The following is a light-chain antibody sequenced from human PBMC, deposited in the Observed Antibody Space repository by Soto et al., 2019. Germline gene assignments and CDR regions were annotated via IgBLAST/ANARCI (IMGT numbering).Light chain of an antibody. Sequence: ALTQPDSVSGSPGQSITISCTGTSSDVGGYNYVSWYQQHPGKAPKVMIYEVTNRPSGVSNRFSGSKSGNTASLTISGLQGEDEADYYCSSYTSSTTRVFGGGTKLTVL. J-gene: IGLJ3*02. CDR1: SSDVGGYNY. CDR3: SSYTSSTTRV. V-gene: IGLV2-14*01. CDR2: EVT.